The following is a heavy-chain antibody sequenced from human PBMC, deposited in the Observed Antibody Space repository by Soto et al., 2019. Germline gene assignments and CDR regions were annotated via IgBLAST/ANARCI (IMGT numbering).Heavy chain of an antibody. V-gene: IGHV3-7*01. CDR3: ASGGHLDY. CDR2: INEDGSEK. J-gene: IGHJ4*02. CDR1: GLNFRNFW. Sequence: GGSLRLSCAASGLNFRNFWMSWVRQAPGKGLEWVANINEDGSEKNYEDSVKGRFTVSRDNAKDSLYLQMNNLRVDDTAVYYCASGGHLDYWGQGAQVTV. D-gene: IGHD3-10*01.